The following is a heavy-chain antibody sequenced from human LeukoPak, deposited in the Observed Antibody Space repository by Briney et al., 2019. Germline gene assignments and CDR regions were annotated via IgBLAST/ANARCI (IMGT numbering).Heavy chain of an antibody. CDR2: ISGSGVTT. CDR3: AKDRDYYLVGVFDY. D-gene: IGHD3-10*01. V-gene: IGHV3-23*01. J-gene: IGHJ4*02. Sequence: PGGSLRLSCAASGFTFSSYAMRWVRQAPGRGLGWVGSISGSGVTTYYADSVKGRFTISRDNSKNTLYLQMNSLRAEDTALYYCAKDRDYYLVGVFDYWGQGTLVTVSS. CDR1: GFTFSSYA.